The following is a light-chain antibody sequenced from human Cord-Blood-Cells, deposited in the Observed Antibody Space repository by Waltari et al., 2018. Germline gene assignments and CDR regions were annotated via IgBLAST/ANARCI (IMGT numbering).Light chain of an antibody. V-gene: IGLV3-21*04. CDR3: QVWDSSSDRVV. CDR1: NIGSKS. J-gene: IGLJ2*01. CDR2: YDS. Sequence: SYVLTQPPSVSVAPGKTARITCGGNNIGSKSVHWYQQKPGQAPVLVIYYDSDRPSGSPERFSASNSGNTATLTISRVEAGDEADYYCQVWDSSSDRVVFGGGTKLTVL.